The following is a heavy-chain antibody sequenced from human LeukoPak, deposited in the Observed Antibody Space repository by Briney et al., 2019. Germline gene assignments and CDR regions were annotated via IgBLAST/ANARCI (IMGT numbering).Heavy chain of an antibody. CDR3: ARGHTAVTRHFDF. Sequence: GGSLRLSCAASGFTFSDYYMRWIRQAPGKGLEWVSIISSGSSAIFSADALKGRFTISRDDAKNLLYLDMNSLRAEDTAVYYCARGHTAVTRHFDFWGQGTLVTVSS. J-gene: IGHJ4*02. CDR2: ISSGSSAI. D-gene: IGHD4-17*01. V-gene: IGHV3-11*04. CDR1: GFTFSDYY.